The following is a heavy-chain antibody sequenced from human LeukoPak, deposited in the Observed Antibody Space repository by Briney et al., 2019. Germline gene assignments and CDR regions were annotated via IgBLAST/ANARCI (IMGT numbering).Heavy chain of an antibody. Sequence: PGRSLRLSCTTSGFTFGDYTITWIRQAPGKGLEWACFIRKKADGGTPEYAASVKGRFTVSRDDSKSIAYLQMNSLKTEDTAVYYCTRDPPTRYWGQGTLVSVSS. CDR2: IRKKADGGTP. CDR3: TRDPPTRY. D-gene: IGHD2-15*01. V-gene: IGHV3-49*03. J-gene: IGHJ4*02. CDR1: GFTFGDYT.